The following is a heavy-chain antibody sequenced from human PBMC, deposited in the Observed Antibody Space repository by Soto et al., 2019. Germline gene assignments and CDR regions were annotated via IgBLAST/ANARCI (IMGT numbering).Heavy chain of an antibody. V-gene: IGHV1-2*02. J-gene: IGHJ5*02. CDR3: ARGRVLRFLEWSLNWFDP. CDR1: GYTFTGYY. Sequence: QVQLVQSGAEVKKPGASVKVSCKASGYTFTGYYMHWVRQAPGQGLEWKGWINPNSGGTNNAQKFQGRVTMTRDTSISTAYMELSRLRSDDTAVYYCARGRVLRFLEWSLNWFDPWGQGTLVTVSS. CDR2: INPNSGGT. D-gene: IGHD3-3*01.